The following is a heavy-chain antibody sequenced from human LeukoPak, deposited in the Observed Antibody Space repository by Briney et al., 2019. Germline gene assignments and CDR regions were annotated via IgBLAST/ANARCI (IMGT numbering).Heavy chain of an antibody. CDR3: AKRGVVIRVILVGFHKEAYYFDS. Sequence: GGSLRLSCAASGFTLSNYGMSWVRQAPGKGLEWVAGISGSGGSTNYADSVKGRFTISRDNPKNTLYLQMNSLTVEDTAVYFCAKRGVVIRVILVGFHKEAYYFDSWGQGALVTVSS. D-gene: IGHD3-22*01. J-gene: IGHJ4*02. CDR2: ISGSGGST. V-gene: IGHV3-23*01. CDR1: GFTLSNYG.